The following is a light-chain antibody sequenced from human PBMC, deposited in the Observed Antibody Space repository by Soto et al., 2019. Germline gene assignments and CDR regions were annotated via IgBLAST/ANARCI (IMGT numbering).Light chain of an antibody. CDR2: WAS. CDR3: QQYYSTPYT. V-gene: IGKV4-1*01. Sequence: DIVMTQSPDLLAVSLGERATINCKSSQSVLYSSNSENYLAWYQQKPGQPPKLLIYWASTRESGVPDRFSGSGSGTDFTLTITSLQAEDVAVYYCQQYYSTPYTFGQGTKLEIK. J-gene: IGKJ2*01. CDR1: QSVLYSSNSENY.